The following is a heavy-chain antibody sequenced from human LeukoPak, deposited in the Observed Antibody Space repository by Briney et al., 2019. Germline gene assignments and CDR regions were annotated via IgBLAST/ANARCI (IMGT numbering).Heavy chain of an antibody. CDR1: GFTFSSYW. J-gene: IGHJ3*02. CDR3: ARGTGYAVFDI. CDR2: IQSDGTTT. Sequence: GGSLRLSCAASGFTFSSYWMHWVRQAPGKGLVWVSRIQSDGTTTIYADSVKGRFTISRDNAKNTLYLQMNSLGAEDTAVYYCARGTGYAVFDIWGQGTMVTVSS. D-gene: IGHD5-12*01. V-gene: IGHV3-74*01.